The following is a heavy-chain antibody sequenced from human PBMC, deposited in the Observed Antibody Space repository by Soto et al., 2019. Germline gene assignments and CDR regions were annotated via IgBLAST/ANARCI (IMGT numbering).Heavy chain of an antibody. J-gene: IGHJ4*02. CDR1: GFTFITDA. CDR2: ISATGQGI. D-gene: IGHD1-7*01. CDR3: AKDRNYPRDQFHY. Sequence: GGSLRLSCSASGFTFITDALSWVRDSPGKGLEWVSAISATGQGIYYADSVRGRFTISRDNSKNTIFLHMDSLRAEDTAVYYCAKDRNYPRDQFHYWGQGTLVTVSS. V-gene: IGHV3-23*01.